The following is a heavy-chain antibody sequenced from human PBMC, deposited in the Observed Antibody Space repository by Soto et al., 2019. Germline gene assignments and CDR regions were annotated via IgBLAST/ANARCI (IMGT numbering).Heavy chain of an antibody. D-gene: IGHD5-18*01. CDR2: IKQDGSEK. CDR3: AGTWIQLWPVGY. CDR1: GFTFSSYW. V-gene: IGHV3-7*03. Sequence: EVQLVESGGGLVQPGGSLRLSCAASGFTFSSYWMSWARQAPGKGLEWVANIKQDGSEKYYVDSVKGRFTISRDNAKNSLYLQMNSLRAEDTAVYYCAGTWIQLWPVGYWGQGTLVTVSS. J-gene: IGHJ4*02.